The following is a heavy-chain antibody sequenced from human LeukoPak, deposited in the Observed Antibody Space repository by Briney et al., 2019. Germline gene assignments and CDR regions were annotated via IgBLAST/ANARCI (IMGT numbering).Heavy chain of an antibody. CDR3: TSGGDCRTTSCYSD. Sequence: GGSLRLSCAASGFTFNNAWMSWVRQAPGKGLEWVGRIKSKTDGGTTDYAAPVKGRFTISRDDSKNTLYLHMNSLKTEDTAVYYCTSGGDCRTTSCYSDWGQGTLVTVSS. J-gene: IGHJ4*02. CDR2: IKSKTDGGTT. V-gene: IGHV3-15*01. CDR1: GFTFNNAW. D-gene: IGHD2-2*02.